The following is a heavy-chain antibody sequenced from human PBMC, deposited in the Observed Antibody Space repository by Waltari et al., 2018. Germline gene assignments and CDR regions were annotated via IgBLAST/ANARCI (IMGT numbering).Heavy chain of an antibody. CDR2: INAGNGNT. V-gene: IGHV1-3*01. J-gene: IGHJ2*01. CDR3: ARGGYCSGGSCYVNWYFDL. D-gene: IGHD2-15*01. CDR1: GYTFTSYA. Sequence: QVQLVQSGAEVKKPGASVKVSCKASGYTFTSYAMHWVRQAPGQRLEWMGWINAGNGNTKYSQKFQGRVTITRDTSASTAYMELSSLRSEDTAVYYCARGGYCSGGSCYVNWYFDLWGRGTLVTVSS.